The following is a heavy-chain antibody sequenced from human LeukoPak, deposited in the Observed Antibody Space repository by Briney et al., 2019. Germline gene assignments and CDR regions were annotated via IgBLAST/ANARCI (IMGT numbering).Heavy chain of an antibody. CDR3: AKDWGAYYDSSGFYSGDFDY. CDR2: ISVNGGSS. CDR1: GFTFNGYA. J-gene: IGHJ4*02. V-gene: IGHV3-43*02. D-gene: IGHD3-22*01. Sequence: AGTLRLSCTASGFTFNGYAMHWVRQAPGQGLELVSLISVNGGSSSYADSVKARFTISRDNSKNSLYLQMNSLRTEDTALYYCAKDWGAYYDSSGFYSGDFDYWGQGTLVTVSS.